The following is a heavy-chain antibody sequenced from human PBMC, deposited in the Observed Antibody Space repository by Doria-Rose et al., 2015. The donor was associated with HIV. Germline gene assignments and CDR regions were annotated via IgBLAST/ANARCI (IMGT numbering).Heavy chain of an antibody. J-gene: IGHJ4*02. D-gene: IGHD6-13*01. CDR1: GVSLSSPGMG. V-gene: IGHV2-26*01. CDR3: ARIKSSRWYHKYYFDF. Sequence: QITLKECGPVLVKPTETLTLTCTVSGVSLSSPGMGVSWIRQPPGKALEWLATIFSDDERSYKTSLKSRLTTSRGTSKSQVVLTMTDMDPVDTATYYCARIKSSRWYHKYYFDFWGQGTLVIVSA. CDR2: IFSDDER.